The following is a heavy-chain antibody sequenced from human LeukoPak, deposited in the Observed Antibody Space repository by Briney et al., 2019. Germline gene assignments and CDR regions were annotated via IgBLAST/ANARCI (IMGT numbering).Heavy chain of an antibody. CDR3: ARGFAYHGDC. CDR2: ISSSSFI. CDR1: GFTFSSYS. J-gene: IGHJ4*02. V-gene: IGHV3-21*01. D-gene: IGHD2-2*01. Sequence: GGSLRLSCAASGFTFSSYSMNWVRQAPGKGLEWVSYISSSSFIYYADSVKGRFTISRDNAKSSLSLQMNSLRAEDTAVYYCARGFAYHGDCWGQGTLVTVSS.